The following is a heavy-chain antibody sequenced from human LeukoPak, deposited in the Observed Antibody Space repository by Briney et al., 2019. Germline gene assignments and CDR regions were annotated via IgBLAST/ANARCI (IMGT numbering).Heavy chain of an antibody. J-gene: IGHJ4*02. CDR1: GFTFSSYN. CDR3: ARDGKYYYDSSGYALSDY. Sequence: PGGSLRLSCAASGFTFSSYNMNWVRQAPGKGLEWVACISSNSSNIYYADSVKGRFTISRDNAKNSLYLQMNSLRAEDTAVYYCARDGKYYYDSSGYALSDYWGQGTLVTVSS. CDR2: ISSNSSNI. V-gene: IGHV3-21*01. D-gene: IGHD3-22*01.